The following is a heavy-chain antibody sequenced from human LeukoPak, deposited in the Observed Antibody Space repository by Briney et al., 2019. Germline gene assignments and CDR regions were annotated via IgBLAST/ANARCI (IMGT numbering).Heavy chain of an antibody. J-gene: IGHJ4*02. V-gene: IGHV4-59*01. Sequence: SETLSLTCTVSGGSISSYYWSWIRQPPGKGLEWIGYIYYSGSTNYNPPLKSRVTISVDTSKNQFSLKLSSVTAADTAVYYCARLSDYDILTGYYSPTLDYWGQGTLVTVSS. CDR3: ARLSDYDILTGYYSPTLDY. CDR2: IYYSGST. CDR1: GGSISSYY. D-gene: IGHD3-9*01.